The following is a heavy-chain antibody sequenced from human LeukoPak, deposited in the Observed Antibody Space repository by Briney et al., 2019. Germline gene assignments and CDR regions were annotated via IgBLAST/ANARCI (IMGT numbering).Heavy chain of an antibody. CDR1: GYTFSGYY. Sequence: GASVAVSCKASGYTFSGYYIHWVRQAPGQGLEWMGWINPNSGGTSYAQMFQGRVTMTRDTSVSTAYMELSRLRSDDTALYYCVRDPSSGWGFDPWGQGTLVTVSS. V-gene: IGHV1-2*02. J-gene: IGHJ5*02. D-gene: IGHD6-19*01. CDR2: INPNSGGT. CDR3: VRDPSSGWGFDP.